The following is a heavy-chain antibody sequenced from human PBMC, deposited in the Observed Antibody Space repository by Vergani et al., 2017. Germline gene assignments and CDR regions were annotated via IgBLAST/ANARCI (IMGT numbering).Heavy chain of an antibody. D-gene: IGHD3-22*01. V-gene: IGHV3-21*01. CDR2: ISSDGGST. Sequence: EVQLVESGGGLVKPGGSLRLSCAASGFTFSTYAMTWVRQAPGKGLEWVSTISSDGGSTYYADSVKGRFTISRDNAKNSLYLQMNSLRAENTAVYYCARAGYDSNRKHQGFDYWGQGTLVTVSS. J-gene: IGHJ4*02. CDR3: ARAGYDSNRKHQGFDY. CDR1: GFTFSTYA.